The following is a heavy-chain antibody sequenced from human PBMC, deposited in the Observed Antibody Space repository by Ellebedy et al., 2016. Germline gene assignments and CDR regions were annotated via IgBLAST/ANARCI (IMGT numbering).Heavy chain of an antibody. CDR2: ISAYNGNT. CDR1: GGTFSSYA. D-gene: IGHD5-18*01. J-gene: IGHJ6*02. V-gene: IGHV1-18*01. CDR3: ARDLRGYSYGLITYYYYGMDV. Sequence: ASVKVSCKASGGTFSSYAISWVRQAPGQGLEWMGWISAYNGNTNYAQKLQGRVTMTTDTSTSTAYMELRSLRSDDTAVYYCARDLRGYSYGLITYYYYGMDVWGQGTTVTVSS.